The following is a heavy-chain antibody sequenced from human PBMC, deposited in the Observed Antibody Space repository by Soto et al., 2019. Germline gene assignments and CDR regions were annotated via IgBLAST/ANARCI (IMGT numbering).Heavy chain of an antibody. V-gene: IGHV1-69*13. CDR2: IIPIFGTA. J-gene: IGHJ6*02. Sequence: ASVKVSCKASGGTFSSYAISWVRQAPGQGLEWMGGIIPIFGTANYAQKFQGRVTITADESTSTAYMELSSLRSEDTAVYYCARVYYDFWSGYYYYYGMDVWGQGTTVTVSS. CDR3: ARVYYDFWSGYYYYYGMDV. CDR1: GGTFSSYA. D-gene: IGHD3-3*01.